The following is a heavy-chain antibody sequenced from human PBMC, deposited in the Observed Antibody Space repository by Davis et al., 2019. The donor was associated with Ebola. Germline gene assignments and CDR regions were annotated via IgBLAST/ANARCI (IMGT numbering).Heavy chain of an antibody. V-gene: IGHV3-30-3*01. J-gene: IGHJ4*02. CDR1: GFTFSSYA. CDR3: ARDPWYSSSSGPGY. CDR2: ISYDGSNK. Sequence: GESLKISCAASGFTFSSYAMHWVRQAPGKGLEWVAVISYDGSNKYYADSVKGRFTISRDNAKNSLYLQMNSLRAEDTAVYYCARDPWYSSSSGPGYWGQGTLVTVSS. D-gene: IGHD6-6*01.